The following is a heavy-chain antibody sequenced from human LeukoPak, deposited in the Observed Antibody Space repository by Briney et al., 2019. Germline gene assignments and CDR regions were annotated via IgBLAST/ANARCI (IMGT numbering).Heavy chain of an antibody. CDR2: IYSRGST. Sequence: SETLSLTCTVSGGSISAFYWSWIRQPAGKGLEWIGRIYSRGSTNYNPSLKSRVTMSVDMSKSQFSVKLTSVTAADTAVYYCARDGHYDTSGYYRNDAFDIWGQGTMVTVSS. V-gene: IGHV4-4*07. CDR3: ARDGHYDTSGYYRNDAFDI. CDR1: GGSISAFY. J-gene: IGHJ3*02. D-gene: IGHD3-22*01.